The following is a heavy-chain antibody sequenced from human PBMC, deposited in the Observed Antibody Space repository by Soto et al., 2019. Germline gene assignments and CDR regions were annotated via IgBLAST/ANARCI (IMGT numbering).Heavy chain of an antibody. CDR3: ARDLAAADY. V-gene: IGHV1-46*04. J-gene: IGHJ4*02. CDR2: FNPMSGST. Sequence: QVQLVQSGAEVKKPGASEKISCKTSGYIFINYYIHWVRQAPGQGLEWVALFNPMSGSTNYAQKLQGRVTVTSGTATSTVYMDLSSLMSDDTAVYYCARDLAAADYWGQGTLVTVSS. D-gene: IGHD6-13*01. CDR1: GYIFINYY.